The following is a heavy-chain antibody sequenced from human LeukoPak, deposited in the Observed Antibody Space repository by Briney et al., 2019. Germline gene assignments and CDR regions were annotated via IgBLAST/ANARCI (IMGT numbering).Heavy chain of an antibody. Sequence: GGSLKLSCAASGFTFSSYWMTWVRQAPGKGLEWVATIKHDGSEDYYVDSVKGRFTISRDNAKSSMWLQMSSLRAEDTAVYYCGRDQTPSYWGQGSLVTVSS. CDR1: GFTFSSYW. J-gene: IGHJ4*02. CDR3: GRDQTPSY. V-gene: IGHV3-7*01. CDR2: IKHDGSED. D-gene: IGHD2-15*01.